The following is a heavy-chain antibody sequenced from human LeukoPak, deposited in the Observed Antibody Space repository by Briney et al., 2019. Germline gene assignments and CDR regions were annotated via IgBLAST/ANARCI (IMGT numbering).Heavy chain of an antibody. V-gene: IGHV4-4*09. D-gene: IGHD1-20*01. CDR3: ARHGLTGTRFRYYYYYMDV. J-gene: IGHJ6*03. CDR1: GGSISSYY. Sequence: SETLSLTCTVSGGSISSYYWSWIRQPPGKGLEWIGYIYTSGSTNYNPSLKSRVTISVDTSKNQFSLKLSSVTAAGTAVYYCARHGLTGTRFRYYYYYMDVWGKGTTVTVSS. CDR2: IYTSGST.